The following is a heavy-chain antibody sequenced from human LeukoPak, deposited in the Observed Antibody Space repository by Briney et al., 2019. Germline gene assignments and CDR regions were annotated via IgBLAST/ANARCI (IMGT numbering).Heavy chain of an antibody. CDR2: INPSSGGT. J-gene: IGHJ5*02. CDR1: GYTFTGYY. D-gene: IGHD3-10*01. CDR3: ARDGRGLWFGELYDWFDP. V-gene: IGHV1-2*02. Sequence: GASVKVSCKASGYTFTGYYMHWVRQAPGQGLEWMGWINPSSGGTNYAQKFQGRVTMTRDTFISTAYMELSRLRSDDTAVYYCARDGRGLWFGELYDWFDPWGQGTLVTVSS.